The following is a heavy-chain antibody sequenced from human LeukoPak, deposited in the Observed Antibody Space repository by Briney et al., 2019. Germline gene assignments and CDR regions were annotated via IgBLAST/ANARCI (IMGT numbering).Heavy chain of an antibody. CDR3: ARDAIHVEMADQSGGGDY. J-gene: IGHJ4*02. V-gene: IGHV1-69*13. D-gene: IGHD5-24*01. CDR1: VGTFSSYA. CDR2: IIPIFGTA. Sequence: GASVKVSFKASVGTFSSYAISWVRQAPGQGLEWMGGIIPIFGTANYAQKFQGRVTITADESTSTAYMELSSLRSEDTAVYYCARDAIHVEMADQSGGGDYWGQGTLVTVSS.